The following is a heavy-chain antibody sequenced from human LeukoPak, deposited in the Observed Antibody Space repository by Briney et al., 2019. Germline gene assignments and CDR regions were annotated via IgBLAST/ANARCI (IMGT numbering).Heavy chain of an antibody. D-gene: IGHD5-12*01. Sequence: GGSLRLSCAASGFTFSSYSMNWVRQAPGKGLEWVSSISRSSSYIYYADSVKGRFTISRDNAKNSLYLQMNSLRAEDTAVYYCARMSGSIYYYYYYMDVWGKGTTVTVSS. CDR2: ISRSSSYI. CDR1: GFTFSSYS. V-gene: IGHV3-21*01. CDR3: ARMSGSIYYYYYYMDV. J-gene: IGHJ6*03.